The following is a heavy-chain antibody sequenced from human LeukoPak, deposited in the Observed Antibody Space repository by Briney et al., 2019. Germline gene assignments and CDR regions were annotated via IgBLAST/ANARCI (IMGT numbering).Heavy chain of an antibody. D-gene: IGHD2-15*01. J-gene: IGHJ5*02. CDR1: GYTFTSYG. CDR3: ARDNCSGGSCYSRWCDP. V-gene: IGHV1-18*01. Sequence: GASVKVSCKASGYTFTSYGISWVRQAPGQGLEWMGWISAYNGNTNYAQKLQGRVTMTTDTSTSTAYMELRSLRSDDTAVYYCARDNCSGGSCYSRWCDPWGQGTLVTVSS. CDR2: ISAYNGNT.